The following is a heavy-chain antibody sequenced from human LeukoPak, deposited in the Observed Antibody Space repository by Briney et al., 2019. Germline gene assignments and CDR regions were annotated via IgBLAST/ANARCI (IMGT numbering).Heavy chain of an antibody. J-gene: IGHJ5*02. Sequence: SETLSLTCTVSAGSISSYYWTWIRQPAGKGLEWIGRMYSSGSTNYNPSLNSRVIMSIDTSNNQFSLKMSSVTAADTAVYYCAREGQDHYDSSGHRNWFDPWGQGTLVTVSS. CDR2: MYSSGST. CDR1: AGSISSYY. D-gene: IGHD3-22*01. CDR3: AREGQDHYDSSGHRNWFDP. V-gene: IGHV4-4*07.